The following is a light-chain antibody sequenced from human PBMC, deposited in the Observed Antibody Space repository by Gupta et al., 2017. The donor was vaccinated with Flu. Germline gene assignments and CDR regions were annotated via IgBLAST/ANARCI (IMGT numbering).Light chain of an antibody. Sequence: EIVMTQSPATLSLSPGERATLSCRASQSVSSSYLSWDQQKPGQAPRLLIYGASTRATGITDRFSGSGSVTDFTRPRRSMQPEDCEGDDGQLVWTFGQGTKVEIK. CDR1: QSVSSSY. CDR3: QLVWT. J-gene: IGKJ1*01. CDR2: GAS. V-gene: IGKV3D-7*01.